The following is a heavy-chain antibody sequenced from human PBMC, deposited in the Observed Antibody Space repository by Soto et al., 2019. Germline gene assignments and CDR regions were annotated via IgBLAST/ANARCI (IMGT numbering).Heavy chain of an antibody. CDR1: GYTFTSYG. D-gene: IGHD3-10*01. J-gene: IGHJ6*03. CDR2: ISAYNGNT. Sequence: ASVKVSCKASGYTFTSYGISWVRQAPGQGLEWMGWISAYNGNTNYAQKLQGRVTMTTDTSTSTAYMELRSLRSDDTAVYYCARNAMVRGYYYYYMDVWGKGTTVTVSS. V-gene: IGHV1-18*01. CDR3: ARNAMVRGYYYYYMDV.